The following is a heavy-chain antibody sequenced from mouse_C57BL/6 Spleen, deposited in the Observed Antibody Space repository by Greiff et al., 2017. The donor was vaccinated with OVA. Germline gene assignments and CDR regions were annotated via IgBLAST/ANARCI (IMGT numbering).Heavy chain of an antibody. V-gene: IGHV1-62-2*01. CDR3: ARHEDTGSALHWYFDV. D-gene: IGHD4-1*01. CDR2: FYPGSGSI. Sequence: VQLQQSGAELVKPGASVKLSCKASGYTFTEYTIHWVKQRSGQGLEWIGWFYPGSGSIKYNEKFKDKATLTADKSSSTVYMELSRVTSEDSAVYFCARHEDTGSALHWYFDVWGTGTTVTVSS. J-gene: IGHJ1*03. CDR1: GYTFTEYT.